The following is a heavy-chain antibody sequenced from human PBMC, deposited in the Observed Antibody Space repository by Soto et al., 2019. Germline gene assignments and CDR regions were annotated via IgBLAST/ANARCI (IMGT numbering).Heavy chain of an antibody. Sequence: GGSLRLSCAASGFTFSSYAMSWVRQAPGKGLKWVSYISSSSSYTNYADSVKGRFTISRDNAKNSLYLQMNSLRADDTAVYYCARVRALAADGMDVWGQGTTVTVPS. J-gene: IGHJ6*02. CDR2: ISSSSSYT. V-gene: IGHV3-11*05. CDR1: GFTFSSYA. D-gene: IGHD6-19*01. CDR3: ARVRALAADGMDV.